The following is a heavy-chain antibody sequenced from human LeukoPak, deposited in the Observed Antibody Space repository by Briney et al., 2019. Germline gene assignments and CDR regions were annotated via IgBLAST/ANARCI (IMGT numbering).Heavy chain of an antibody. CDR3: TRTINSWFDP. D-gene: IGHD3-9*01. Sequence: ASVKISCKPSGYTFINLYIHWVRHAPGQGLEWMGVIRPTDGRTSYAQNFQGRLSMTSDTSTSTAYMELSSLRSEDTAMYYCTRTINSWFDPWGQGTPVRVSS. J-gene: IGHJ5*02. CDR2: IRPTDGRT. V-gene: IGHV1-46*01. CDR1: GYTFINLY.